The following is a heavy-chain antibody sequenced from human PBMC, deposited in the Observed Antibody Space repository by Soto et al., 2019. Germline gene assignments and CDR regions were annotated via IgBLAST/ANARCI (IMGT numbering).Heavy chain of an antibody. CDR2: ISGSGSNI. Sequence: GGSLRLSCAASGFTFSVYYMSWIRQAPGKGLEWVSYISGSGSNIYHADSVKGRFTVSRDNARNPLYLQMNSLRADDTGVYYYARGTGELDYWGQGTLVTVSS. CDR1: GFTFSVYY. D-gene: IGHD3-16*01. CDR3: ARGTGELDY. J-gene: IGHJ4*02. V-gene: IGHV3-11*01.